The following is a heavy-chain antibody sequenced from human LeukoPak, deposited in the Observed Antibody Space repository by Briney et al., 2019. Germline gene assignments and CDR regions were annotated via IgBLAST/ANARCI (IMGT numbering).Heavy chain of an antibody. V-gene: IGHV4-38-2*02. CDR2: IHHSGST. CDR3: ARVTGPTIVVVVAVPYYFDY. J-gene: IGHJ4*02. D-gene: IGHD2-15*01. Sequence: SETLYLTCTVSGYSISSSYSWGWIRQPPEKGLEWIGSIHHSGSTNYNPSLKSRVTISVDTSKNQFSLKLSSVTAADTAVYYCARVTGPTIVVVVAVPYYFDYWGQGTLVTVSS. CDR1: GYSISSSYS.